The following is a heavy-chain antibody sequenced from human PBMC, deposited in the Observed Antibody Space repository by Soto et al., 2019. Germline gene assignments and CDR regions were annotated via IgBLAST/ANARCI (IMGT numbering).Heavy chain of an antibody. Sequence: ASVKVSCKASGYTFTGYYMHWVRQAPGQGLEWMGWINPNSGGTNYAQKFQGWVTMTRDTSISTAYMELSRLRSDDTAVYYCARVVAGNSSGFAFDYWGQGTLLTVSS. CDR2: INPNSGGT. CDR3: ARVVAGNSSGFAFDY. CDR1: GYTFTGYY. V-gene: IGHV1-2*04. J-gene: IGHJ4*02. D-gene: IGHD6-19*01.